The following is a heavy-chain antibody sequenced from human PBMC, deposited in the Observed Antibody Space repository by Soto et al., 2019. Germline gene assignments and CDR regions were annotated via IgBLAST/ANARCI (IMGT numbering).Heavy chain of an antibody. CDR3: ARGGLELPGVALDY. J-gene: IGHJ4*02. Sequence: QVQLQKSGPGLVKPSQTLSLPCTVSGGSISSGGYYWSWIRQHPGKGLEWIGYIYYSGSTYYNPSLKSRVTISVDTSKNQFSLKLSSVTAADTAVYYCARGGLELPGVALDYWGQGTLVTVSS. CDR1: GGSISSGGYY. CDR2: IYYSGST. V-gene: IGHV4-31*03. D-gene: IGHD1-7*01.